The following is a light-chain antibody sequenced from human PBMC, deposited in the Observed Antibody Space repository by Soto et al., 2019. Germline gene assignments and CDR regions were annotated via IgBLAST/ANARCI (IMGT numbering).Light chain of an antibody. CDR2: WAS. J-gene: IGKJ4*01. V-gene: IGKV4-1*01. CDR3: QQYYSTPLT. CDR1: QSLLHITGETF. Sequence: VMTQTPLSLSVAPGQPASISCKSSQSLLHITGETFLFWYQQKPGQPPKLLIYWASTRESGVPDRFSGSGSGTDFTLTISSLQAEDVAVYYCQQYYSTPLTFGGGTKVDI.